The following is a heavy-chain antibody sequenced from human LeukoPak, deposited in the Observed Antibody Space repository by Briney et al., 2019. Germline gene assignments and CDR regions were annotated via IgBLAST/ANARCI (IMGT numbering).Heavy chain of an antibody. J-gene: IGHJ4*02. D-gene: IGHD4-17*01. V-gene: IGHV1-18*01. CDR1: GYTFTSYG. CDR3: ASTTTVTTGAYGFDY. Sequence: ASVKVSCKASGYTFTSYGISWVRQAPGQGLEWMWWISAYNGNTNYAQKLQGRVTMTTDTSTSTAYMELRSLRSDDTAVYYCASTTTVTTGAYGFDYWGQGTLVTVSS. CDR2: ISAYNGNT.